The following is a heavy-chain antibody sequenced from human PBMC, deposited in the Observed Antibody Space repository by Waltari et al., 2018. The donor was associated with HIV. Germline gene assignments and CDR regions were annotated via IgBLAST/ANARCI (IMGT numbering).Heavy chain of an antibody. CDR1: GYTFTSYH. Sequence: QVQLVQSGAEVKKPGASVKVSCKAGGYTFTSYHIHGVRQAPGQGLEWMGKINPSDGTTSDAQKFQGRVTMTRDTSTSTVYMELSSLRSEDTAVYFCARGIVVLAYALYYFDHWGQGTLATVSS. CDR2: INPSDGTT. J-gene: IGHJ4*02. V-gene: IGHV1-46*01. D-gene: IGHD2-8*01. CDR3: ARGIVVLAYALYYFDH.